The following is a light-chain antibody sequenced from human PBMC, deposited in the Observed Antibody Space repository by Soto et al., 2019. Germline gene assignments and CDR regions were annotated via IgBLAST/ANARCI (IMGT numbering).Light chain of an antibody. J-gene: IGKJ2*01. CDR3: QQYNDSFPYT. V-gene: IGKV1-5*03. CDR2: KAS. Sequence: DIQLTQSPSTLSASIGDRVTITCRASQSISTWLAWYQQKPGTAPKLPIYKASTLERGVPSRFSGSRSGTEFTLTVSSLQPDDFATYYCQQYNDSFPYTFGQGTKLEIK. CDR1: QSISTW.